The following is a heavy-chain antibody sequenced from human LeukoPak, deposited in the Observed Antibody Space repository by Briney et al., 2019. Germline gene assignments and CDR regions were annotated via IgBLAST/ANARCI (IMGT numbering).Heavy chain of an antibody. D-gene: IGHD2-15*01. V-gene: IGHV3-9*01. CDR3: AKDRGGSSELGDALDV. CDR1: GFTFDEYA. Sequence: PGRSLRLSCAASGFTFDEYAMHWVRQAPGKGLEWVSGISYSSGSIGYVDSVKGRFTISRDNAKNSLYLQMNSLRAEDTALYYCAKDRGGSSELGDALDVWGQGTMVRVSS. J-gene: IGHJ3*01. CDR2: ISYSSGSI.